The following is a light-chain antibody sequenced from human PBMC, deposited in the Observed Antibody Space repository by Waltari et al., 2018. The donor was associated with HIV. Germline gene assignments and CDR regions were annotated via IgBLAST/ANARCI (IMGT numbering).Light chain of an antibody. CDR1: STDSRFYQY. Sequence: QSALTQPASVSGFLGQSINISCTGISTDSRFYQYVSWYQQYPGRIPRLIIFDINNRPSGVSEHFSGSRSGNSASLTFSGLQSGDEAHYYCASNRLDYTLIFGGGTKLTVL. CDR2: DIN. J-gene: IGLJ2*01. CDR3: ASNRLDYTLI. V-gene: IGLV2-14*03.